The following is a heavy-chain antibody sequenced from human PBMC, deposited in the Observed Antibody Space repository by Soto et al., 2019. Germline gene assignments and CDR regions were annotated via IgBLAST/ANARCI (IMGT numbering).Heavy chain of an antibody. J-gene: IGHJ1*01. V-gene: IGHV4-59*08. CDR3: ASMGGAEYFQH. D-gene: IGHD3-16*01. Sequence: QVQLQESGPRLVKPSETLSITCTVSTGSISTYHWSWIRQPPGKGLEYIGYIYYSGSTNYNPSLNSRVTLSGETSKNQFPRKLSSMTPADTAVYYCASMGGAEYFQHWGQVNLVTVSS. CDR2: IYYSGST. CDR1: TGSISTYH.